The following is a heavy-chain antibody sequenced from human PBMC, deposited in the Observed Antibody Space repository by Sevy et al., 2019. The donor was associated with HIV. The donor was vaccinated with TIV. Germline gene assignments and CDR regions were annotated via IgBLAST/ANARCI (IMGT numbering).Heavy chain of an antibody. CDR3: ARDQGFTDGANSDY. D-gene: IGHD5-18*01. Sequence: GGSLRLSCAASGFTFSRSWMHWVRQAPGEGLVWVSRISSDGITTTYADSVRGRFTISRDNAKSTLYLQMNSLRAEDTAMYYCARDQGFTDGANSDYWGQGTLVTVSS. J-gene: IGHJ4*02. CDR2: ISSDGITT. V-gene: IGHV3-74*01. CDR1: GFTFSRSW.